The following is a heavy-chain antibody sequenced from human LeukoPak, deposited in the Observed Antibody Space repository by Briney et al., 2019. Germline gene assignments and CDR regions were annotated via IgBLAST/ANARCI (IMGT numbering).Heavy chain of an antibody. V-gene: IGHV4-34*01. J-gene: IGHJ4*02. CDR1: GGSFSGYY. Sequence: SETLSLTCAVYGGSFSGYYWSWIRQPPGKGLEWIGEINHSGSTNYNPSLKSRVTISVDTSKNQFSLKLSSVTAADTAVYYCARGPPRRANFDFRGPGTLVTVSS. CDR2: INHSGST. CDR3: ARGPPRRANFDF.